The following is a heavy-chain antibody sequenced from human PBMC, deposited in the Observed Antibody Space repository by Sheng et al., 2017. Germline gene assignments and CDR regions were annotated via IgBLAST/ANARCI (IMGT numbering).Heavy chain of an antibody. V-gene: IGHV3-48*03. J-gene: IGHJ4*02. D-gene: IGHD5-18*01. CDR3: ARDGLLHSYGQGYFDY. Sequence: PGGSLRLSCATYGFPFSSYEMNWVRQAPGKGLEWPSFITPSGDVKYYADSAKGRFTISRDNAENSLFLQMNSLRPEDTAVYYCARDGLLHSYGQGYFDYWGQGALVTVSS. CDR1: GFPFSSYE. CDR2: ITPSGDVK.